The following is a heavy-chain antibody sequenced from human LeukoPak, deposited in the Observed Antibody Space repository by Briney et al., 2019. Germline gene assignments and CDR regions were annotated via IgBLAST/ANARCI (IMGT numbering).Heavy chain of an antibody. Sequence: SETLSLTCTVSGGSLNTNTWWSWVRQPPGKGLEWTGEVFHSGSTNYNPSLESRLSISMDKSNNRFSLKLSSVTAADTAVYYCARDVPMYSGSHLYYYMDVWGKGTTVTVSS. J-gene: IGHJ6*03. D-gene: IGHD1-26*01. V-gene: IGHV4-4*02. CDR2: VFHSGST. CDR1: GGSLNTNTW. CDR3: ARDVPMYSGSHLYYYMDV.